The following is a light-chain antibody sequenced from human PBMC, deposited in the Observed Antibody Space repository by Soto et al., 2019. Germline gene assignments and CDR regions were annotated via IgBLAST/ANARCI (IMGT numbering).Light chain of an antibody. J-gene: IGLJ3*02. CDR2: DVS. Sequence: QSALTQPRSVSGSPGQSVTICCTGTSSDVGGYNYVSWYQQHPGKAPKLMIYDVSKRPSGVPDRFSGSKSGNTASLTISGLQAEDEADYYCCSYAGRYIWVFGGGTKLTVL. V-gene: IGLV2-11*01. CDR1: SSDVGGYNY. CDR3: CSYAGRYIWV.